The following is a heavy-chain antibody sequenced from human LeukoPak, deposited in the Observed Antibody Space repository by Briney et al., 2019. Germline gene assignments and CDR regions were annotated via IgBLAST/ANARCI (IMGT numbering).Heavy chain of an antibody. Sequence: ASVKVSCKASGYTFTSYDIIWVRQATGQGLEWMGWMKPNSGNTGYAQKFQGRVTMTRNTSISTAYMQLSNLRSEDTAVYYCAGGDFGDYRIPWGQGTLVTVSS. CDR3: AGGDFGDYRIP. D-gene: IGHD4-17*01. V-gene: IGHV1-8*01. CDR1: GYTFTSYD. CDR2: MKPNSGNT. J-gene: IGHJ5*02.